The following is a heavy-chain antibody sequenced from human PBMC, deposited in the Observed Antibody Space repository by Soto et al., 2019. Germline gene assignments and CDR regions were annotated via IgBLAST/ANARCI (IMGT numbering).Heavy chain of an antibody. Sequence: PSETLSLTCAVSGGSISSGGYSWSWIRQPPGKGLEWIGYIYHSGSTYYNPSLKSRVTISVDRSKNQFSPKLSSVTAADTAVYYCARDYYDSSGFDYWGQGTLVTVSS. CDR3: ARDYYDSSGFDY. V-gene: IGHV4-30-2*01. CDR2: IYHSGST. J-gene: IGHJ4*02. D-gene: IGHD3-22*01. CDR1: GGSISSGGYS.